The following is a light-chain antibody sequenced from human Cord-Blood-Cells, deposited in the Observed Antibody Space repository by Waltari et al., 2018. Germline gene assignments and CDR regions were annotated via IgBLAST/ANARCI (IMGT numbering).Light chain of an antibody. CDR1: SSDVGGYNY. CDR2: EVS. J-gene: IGLJ1*01. CDR3: SSYTSSSTLVV. V-gene: IGLV2-14*01. Sequence: QSALTQPASVSGSPGQSITIPGTGTSSDVGGYNYVSWYQQHPGKAPKLMIYEVSNRPSGVSNRFSGSKSGNTASLTISGLQAEDEADYYCSSYTSSSTLVVFGTGTKVTVL.